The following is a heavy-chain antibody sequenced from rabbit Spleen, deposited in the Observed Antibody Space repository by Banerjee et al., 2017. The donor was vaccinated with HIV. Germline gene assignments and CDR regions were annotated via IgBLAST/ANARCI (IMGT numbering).Heavy chain of an antibody. CDR1: GFSFSSSHY. V-gene: IGHV1S45*01. D-gene: IGHD6-1*01. CDR3: ARAPNVGVGGYGYAMTRLNL. J-gene: IGHJ3*01. Sequence: QEQLEESGGDLVKPGASLTLTCTASGFSFSSSHYMCWVRQAPGKGLEWIGCIYTGSSTTYYASWAKGRFTISKTSSTTVTLQMTSLPAADTATYFCARAPNVGVGGYGYAMTRLNLWGPGTLVTVS. CDR2: IYTGSSTT.